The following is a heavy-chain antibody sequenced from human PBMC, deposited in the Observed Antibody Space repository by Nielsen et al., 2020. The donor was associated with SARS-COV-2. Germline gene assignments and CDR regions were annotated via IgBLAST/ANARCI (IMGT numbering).Heavy chain of an antibody. CDR3: ARDNSAWQTLGNYGLDV. J-gene: IGHJ6*02. CDR2: IIPVFGTA. D-gene: IGHD6-19*01. V-gene: IGHV1-69*13. Sequence: SVKVSCKASGVTFSSQGITWVRQAPGQGPEWMGGIIPVFGTANYAQKFKGRVTITADESTSTAYLELNSLRSEDTAVYYCARDNSAWQTLGNYGLDVWGQGTTVIVAS. CDR1: GVTFSSQG.